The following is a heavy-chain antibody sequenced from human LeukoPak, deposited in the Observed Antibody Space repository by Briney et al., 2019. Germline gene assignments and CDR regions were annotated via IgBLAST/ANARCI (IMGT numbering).Heavy chain of an antibody. CDR2: IIPILGIA. CDR3: ASYYDSSGPVDY. V-gene: IGHV1-69*04. J-gene: IGHJ4*02. D-gene: IGHD3-22*01. CDR1: GGTFSSYA. Sequence: ASVKVSYKASGGTFSSYAISWVRQAPGQGLEWMGRIIPILGIANYAQKFQGRVTITADKSTSTAYMELNSLRAEDTAVYYCASYYDSSGPVDYWGQGTLVTVSS.